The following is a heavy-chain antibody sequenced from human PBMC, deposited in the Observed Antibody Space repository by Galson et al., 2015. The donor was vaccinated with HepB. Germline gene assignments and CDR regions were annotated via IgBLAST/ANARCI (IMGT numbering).Heavy chain of an antibody. CDR3: AKKRVTVTTSFDY. V-gene: IGHV3-23*01. J-gene: IGHJ4*02. Sequence: SLRLSCAASGFTFSSYAMSWGRQAPGKGLEWVSGISGRGDSTYYADSVKGRFTISRDNSKNTLYLQMNSLRADDTAVYYCAKKRVTVTTSFDYWGQGTLVTVSS. CDR1: GFTFSSYA. D-gene: IGHD4-17*01. CDR2: ISGRGDST.